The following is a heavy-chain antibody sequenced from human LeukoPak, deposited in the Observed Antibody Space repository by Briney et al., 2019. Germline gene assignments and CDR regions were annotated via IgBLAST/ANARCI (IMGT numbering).Heavy chain of an antibody. J-gene: IGHJ6*03. CDR2: VNPRNGGT. Sequence: ASVNVSCEASGYDFTGYYVHWVRQAPGHGFEWMGWVNPRNGGTHYAQNFQGRVTITGDTSITTAYMELDSLTSDDTAVYYCLTGFQYGLWGVPYFYYMHAWGKGTTVTVSS. D-gene: IGHD3-10*01. CDR3: LTGFQYGLWGVPYFYYMHA. V-gene: IGHV1-2*02. CDR1: GYDFTGYY.